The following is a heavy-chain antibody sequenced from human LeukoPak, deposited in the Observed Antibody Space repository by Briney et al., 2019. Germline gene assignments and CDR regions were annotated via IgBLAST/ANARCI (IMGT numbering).Heavy chain of an antibody. CDR3: AKRGVVIRVILVGFHKEAYYFDS. Sequence: GGSLRLSCAVSGITLSNYGMSWVRQAPGKGLDWVAGISDSGGRTNYADSVKGRFTISRDNPKNTLYLQMNSLTAEDTAVYFCAKRGVVIRVILVGFHKEAYYFDSWGQGALVTVSS. CDR1: GITLSNYG. D-gene: IGHD3-22*01. CDR2: ISDSGGRT. J-gene: IGHJ4*02. V-gene: IGHV3-23*01.